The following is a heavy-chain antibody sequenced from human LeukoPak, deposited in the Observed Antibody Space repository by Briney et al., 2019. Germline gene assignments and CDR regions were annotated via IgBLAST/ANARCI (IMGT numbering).Heavy chain of an antibody. CDR3: AKVYDSSWYVNDH. CDR1: GFSLSRFG. J-gene: IGHJ5*02. Sequence: GGSLRLSCVASGFSLSRFGMHWVRQAPGKGLEWVAVISYDGSNKYYADSVKGRFAVSRDNSKNTLYLQMNSLRAEDTAIYYCAKVYDSSWYVNDHWGQGILVTVSS. CDR2: ISYDGSNK. V-gene: IGHV3-30*18. D-gene: IGHD6-13*01.